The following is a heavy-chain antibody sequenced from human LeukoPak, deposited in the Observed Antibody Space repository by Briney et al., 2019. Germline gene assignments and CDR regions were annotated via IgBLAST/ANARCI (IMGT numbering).Heavy chain of an antibody. CDR2: IYYSGST. CDR3: ARDLGSSGWYWDPMANWFDP. CDR1: GGSISSGGYS. Sequence: PSETLSLTCAVSGGSISSGGYSWSWIRQPPGKGLEWIGYIYYSGSTYYNPSLKSRVTISVDTSKNQFSLKLSSVTAADTAVYYCARDLGSSGWYWDPMANWFDPWGQGTLVTVSS. V-gene: IGHV4-30-4*07. J-gene: IGHJ5*02. D-gene: IGHD6-19*01.